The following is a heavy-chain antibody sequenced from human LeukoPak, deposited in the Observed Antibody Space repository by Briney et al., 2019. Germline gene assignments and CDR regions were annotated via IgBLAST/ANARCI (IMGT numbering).Heavy chain of an antibody. CDR1: GYTFTGYY. Sequence: ASVKVSCKASGYTFTGYYIHWMRQAPGQGLEWMGWINPHSGGTNYAQKFQGRVTMTRDTSISTAYMELSRLRSDDTAVYYCAREGGLYGSGSYTGLDIWGQGTMVTVSS. CDR3: AREGGLYGSGSYTGLDI. J-gene: IGHJ3*02. CDR2: INPHSGGT. V-gene: IGHV1-2*02. D-gene: IGHD3-10*01.